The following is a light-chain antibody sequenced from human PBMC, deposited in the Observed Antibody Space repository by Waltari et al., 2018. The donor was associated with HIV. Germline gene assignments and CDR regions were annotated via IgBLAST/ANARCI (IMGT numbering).Light chain of an antibody. CDR2: GAS. Sequence: EVVLTQSPGTLSVSPGETVTLSCRASQSVSSSYLAWYQLKPGQAPRLLIYGASSRATDTPDRISGSGSGTDFTLTISRLEPEDFAVYYCQQYVSSPPMYTFGQGTKLEIK. V-gene: IGKV3-20*01. J-gene: IGKJ2*01. CDR3: QQYVSSPPMYT. CDR1: QSVSSSY.